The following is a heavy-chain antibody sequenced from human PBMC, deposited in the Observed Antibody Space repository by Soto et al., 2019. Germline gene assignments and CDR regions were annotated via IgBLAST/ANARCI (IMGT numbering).Heavy chain of an antibody. Sequence: QVQLVQSGAEVKKPGASVKVSCKVSGYTLTELSMHWVRQAPGKGLEWMGGFDPEDGETIYAQKFQVRVTMTEDTSTDTAEMELSSLCSDDTAVYYCAVRLHLGELSPYYFDYWGQGTLVAVSS. V-gene: IGHV1-24*01. J-gene: IGHJ4*02. D-gene: IGHD3-16*02. CDR2: FDPEDGET. CDR1: GYTLTELS. CDR3: AVRLHLGELSPYYFDY.